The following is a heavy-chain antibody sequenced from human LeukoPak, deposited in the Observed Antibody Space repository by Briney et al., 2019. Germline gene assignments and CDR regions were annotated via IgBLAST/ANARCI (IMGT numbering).Heavy chain of an antibody. CDR3: ARGANYYDSSGYSDY. V-gene: IGHV4-30-4*01. J-gene: IGHJ4*02. Sequence: SETLSLTCTVSGGSISSGDYYWSWIRQPPGKGLEWIGYIYYSGSTYYNPSLKSRVTISVDTSKNQFSLKQSSVTAADTAVYYCARGANYYDSSGYSDYWGQGTLVTVSS. D-gene: IGHD3-22*01. CDR2: IYYSGST. CDR1: GGSISSGDYY.